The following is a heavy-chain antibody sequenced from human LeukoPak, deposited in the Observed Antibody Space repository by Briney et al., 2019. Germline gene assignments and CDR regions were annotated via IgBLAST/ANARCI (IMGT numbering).Heavy chain of an antibody. CDR3: ARLDCFVEGCYNH. CDR1: GDSVTSSY. CDR2: VSSDGTT. Sequence: SETLSLTCSVSGDSVTSSYWNWIRQPPAKGLEWIGYVSSDGTTNFTPSLRSRLIMSVDTAKNDISLILTSVTGADTAIYYRARLDCFVEGCYNHWGRGTLVTVSS. D-gene: IGHD2-15*01. V-gene: IGHV4-59*08. J-gene: IGHJ4*02.